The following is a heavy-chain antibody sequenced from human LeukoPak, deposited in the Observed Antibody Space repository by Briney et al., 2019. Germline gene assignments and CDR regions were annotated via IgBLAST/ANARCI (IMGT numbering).Heavy chain of an antibody. CDR2: IIPIFGTA. CDR3: GREVPVDSGSYLADY. J-gene: IGHJ4*02. CDR1: GGTFSSYA. V-gene: IGHV1-69*13. D-gene: IGHD1-26*01. Sequence: SVKVSCKASGGTFSSYAISWVRQAPGQGLEWMGGIIPIFGTANYAQKFQGRVTITADESTSTAYMELRSLRSDDTAVYYCGREVPVDSGSYLADYWGQGTLVTVSS.